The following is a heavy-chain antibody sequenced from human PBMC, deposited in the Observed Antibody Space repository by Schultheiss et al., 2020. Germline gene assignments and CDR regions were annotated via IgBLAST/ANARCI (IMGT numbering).Heavy chain of an antibody. D-gene: IGHD6-6*01. V-gene: IGHV3-21*01. Sequence: GGSLRLSCAASGFTFSSYAMSWVRQAPGKGLEWVSSISSSSSYIYYADSVKGRFTISRDNAKNSLYLQMNSLRAEDTAVYYCARDGPSIAAIYGMDVWGQGTTVTVSS. CDR1: GFTFSSYA. CDR3: ARDGPSIAAIYGMDV. J-gene: IGHJ6*02. CDR2: ISSSSSYI.